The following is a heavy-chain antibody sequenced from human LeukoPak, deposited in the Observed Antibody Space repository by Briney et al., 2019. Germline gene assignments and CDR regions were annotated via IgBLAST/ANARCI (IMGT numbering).Heavy chain of an antibody. CDR3: AKPGETSNYYFDS. CDR1: GFNFSTYD. Sequence: GGSLRLSCAASGFNFSTYDMNWVRQAPGKGVEWVSPIRNSGSSTYYADSVKGRFTISRDNSKNTLYLQMNSLRAEDTALYYCAKPGETSNYYFDSWGQGTLVTVSS. J-gene: IGHJ4*02. CDR2: IRNSGSST. V-gene: IGHV3-23*01. D-gene: IGHD1-1*01.